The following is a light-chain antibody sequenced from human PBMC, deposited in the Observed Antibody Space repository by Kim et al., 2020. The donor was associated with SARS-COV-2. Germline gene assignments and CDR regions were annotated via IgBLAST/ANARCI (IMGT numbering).Light chain of an antibody. CDR1: KVRVND. Sequence: SRSQGQTASNTCSGDKVRVNDAFWYHQKPRQSPVLVIYQDSKRPSGVPERFSGSNTGNTATLTISGTQAMDETDYYCQAWDGSTAVFGTGTKVTVL. J-gene: IGLJ1*01. CDR3: QAWDGSTAV. CDR2: QDS. V-gene: IGLV3-1*01.